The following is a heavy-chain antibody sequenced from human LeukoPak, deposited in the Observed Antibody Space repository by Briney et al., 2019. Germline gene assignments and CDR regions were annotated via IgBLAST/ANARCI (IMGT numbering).Heavy chain of an antibody. D-gene: IGHD2-2*01. CDR3: ARGGEIVVVPAASSLDY. CDR2: ISSSSSYI. CDR1: GFTFSSYS. V-gene: IGHV3-21*01. J-gene: IGHJ4*02. Sequence: GGSLRLSCAASGFTFSSYSMNWVRQAPGKGLEWVSSISSSSSYIYYADSVKGRFTISRDNSKNTLYLQMNSLRAEDTAVYYCARGGEIVVVPAASSLDYWGQGTLVTVSS.